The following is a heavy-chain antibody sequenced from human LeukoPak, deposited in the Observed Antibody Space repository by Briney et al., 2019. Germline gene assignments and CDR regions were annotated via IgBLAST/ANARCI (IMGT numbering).Heavy chain of an antibody. Sequence: PGGSLRLSCAASGFTFSSYGMHWVRQAPGKGLEWVAFIRYDGSNKYYADSVKGRFTISRDNSKNTLYLQMNSLRAEDTAVYYCARGNYGGNPISHYWGQGTLVTVSS. D-gene: IGHD4-23*01. V-gene: IGHV3-30*02. CDR1: GFTFSSYG. CDR2: IRYDGSNK. J-gene: IGHJ4*02. CDR3: ARGNYGGNPISHY.